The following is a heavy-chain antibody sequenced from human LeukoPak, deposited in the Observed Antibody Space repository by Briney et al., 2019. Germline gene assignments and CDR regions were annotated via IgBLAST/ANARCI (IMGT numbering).Heavy chain of an antibody. J-gene: IGHJ5*02. D-gene: IGHD2-2*01. CDR3: ARRKRSGCSSTSCLLNRFDP. Sequence: KPSETLSLTCAVYGGSFSGYYWSWIRQPPGKGLEWIGEINHSGSTNYNPSLKSRVTISVDTSKNQFSLKLSSVTAADTAVYYCARRKRSGCSSTSCLLNRFDPWGQGTLVTVSS. CDR1: GGSFSGYY. CDR2: INHSGST. V-gene: IGHV4-34*01.